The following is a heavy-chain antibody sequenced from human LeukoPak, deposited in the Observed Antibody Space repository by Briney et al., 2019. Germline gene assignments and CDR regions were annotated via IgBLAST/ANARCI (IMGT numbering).Heavy chain of an antibody. D-gene: IGHD3-10*01. Sequence: TGGSLRLSCGASGFTFSSYAMSWVRQAPGKGLEWVSAISGSGGSTYYADSVKGRFTISRDNSKNTLYLQMNSLRAEDTAVYYCAKVRGVITTHFDYWGQGTLVTVSS. CDR3: AKVRGVITTHFDY. CDR2: ISGSGGST. V-gene: IGHV3-23*01. J-gene: IGHJ4*02. CDR1: GFTFSSYA.